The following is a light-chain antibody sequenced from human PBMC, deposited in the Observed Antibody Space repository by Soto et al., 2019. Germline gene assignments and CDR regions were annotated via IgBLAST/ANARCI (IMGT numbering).Light chain of an antibody. CDR3: AAWDDSLSGRV. Sequence: QPVLTQPPSASGTPGQRVTISCSGSSSNIGSNYVFWYQQLPGTAPKVLIYSNDQRPSGVSDRFSASKSGTSASLAITGLRSEDEADYYCAAWDDSLSGRVFGRGTKLTVL. V-gene: IGLV1-47*02. CDR1: SSNIGSNY. CDR2: SND. J-gene: IGLJ3*02.